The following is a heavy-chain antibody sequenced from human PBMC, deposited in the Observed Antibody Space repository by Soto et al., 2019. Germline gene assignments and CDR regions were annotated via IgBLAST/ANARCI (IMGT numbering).Heavy chain of an antibody. V-gene: IGHV4-59*08. Sequence: PETLSLTCTVSGGSLSSYYWNWIRQPPGKRLEWIGYIYYSGTINYNPSLRSRVAISVDTSKNQFSLRLFSVTAADTAVYYCARLRVEKSNYDTKRGFDPWGQGTLDTVSS. J-gene: IGHJ5*01. CDR1: GGSLSSYY. CDR3: ARLRVEKSNYDTKRGFDP. CDR2: IYYSGTI. D-gene: IGHD3-16*01.